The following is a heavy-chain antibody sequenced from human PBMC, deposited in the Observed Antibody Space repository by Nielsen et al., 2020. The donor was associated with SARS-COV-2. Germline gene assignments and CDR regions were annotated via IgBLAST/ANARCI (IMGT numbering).Heavy chain of an antibody. D-gene: IGHD5-12*01. CDR3: ARGQGDGYSGYDPNSWFDP. Sequence: SETLSLTCTVSGGSISSGGYYWSWIRQHPGKGLEWIGYIYYSGSTYYNPSLRSRVTISVDTSKNQFSLKLSSVTAADTAVYYCARGQGDGYSGYDPNSWFDPWGQGTLVTVSS. CDR1: GGSISSGGYY. J-gene: IGHJ5*02. V-gene: IGHV4-31*03. CDR2: IYYSGST.